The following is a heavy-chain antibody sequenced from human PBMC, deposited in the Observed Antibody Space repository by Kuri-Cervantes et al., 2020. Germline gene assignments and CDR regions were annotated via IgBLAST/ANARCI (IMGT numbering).Heavy chain of an antibody. CDR1: GGSISSGSYY. J-gene: IGHJ5*02. D-gene: IGHD2-2*01. Sequence: GSLRLSCTVSGGSISSGSYYWSWIRQPPGKGLEWIGYIYYSGSTNYNPSLKSRVTISVDTSKNQFSLKLSSVTAADTAVYYCARAKQALRYCSSTSCFPRWFDPWGQGTLVTVSS. CDR2: IYYSGST. CDR3: ARAKQALRYCSSTSCFPRWFDP. V-gene: IGHV4-61*01.